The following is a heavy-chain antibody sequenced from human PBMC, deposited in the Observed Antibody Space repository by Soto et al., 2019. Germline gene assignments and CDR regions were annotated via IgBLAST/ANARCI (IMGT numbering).Heavy chain of an antibody. CDR3: ASMRLRLEWLRFDP. CDR1: GFTFSSYW. Sequence: GGSLRLSCAASGFTFSSYWMSWVRQAPGKGLEWVANIKQDGSEKYYVDSVKGRFTISRDNAKNSLYLQMNSLRAEDTAVYYCASMRLRLEWLRFDPWGQGTLVTVSS. D-gene: IGHD3-3*01. J-gene: IGHJ5*02. CDR2: IKQDGSEK. V-gene: IGHV3-7*01.